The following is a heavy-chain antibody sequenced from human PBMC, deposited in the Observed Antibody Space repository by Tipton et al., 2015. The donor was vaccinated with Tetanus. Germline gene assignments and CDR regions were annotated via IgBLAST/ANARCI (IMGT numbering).Heavy chain of an antibody. CDR1: GFTFSSYW. CDR2: IKQDGSEK. J-gene: IGHJ4*02. D-gene: IGHD5-24*01. V-gene: IGHV3-7*01. CDR3: ARGNGIRWLQGVG. Sequence: SLRLSCAASGFTFSSYWMSWVRQAPGKGLEWVANIKQDGSEKYYVDSVKGRFTISRDNAKNSLYLQMNSLRAEDTAVYYCARGNGIRWLQGVGWGQGTLVTVSS.